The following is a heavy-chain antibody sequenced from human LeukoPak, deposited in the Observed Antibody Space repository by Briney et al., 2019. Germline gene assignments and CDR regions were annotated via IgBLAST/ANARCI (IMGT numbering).Heavy chain of an antibody. J-gene: IGHJ4*02. D-gene: IGHD6-25*01. Sequence: ASVKVSCKASGGTFSSYAISWVRQAPGQGLEWMGRIIPILGIANYAQKFQGRVTITADKSTSTAYTELSSLRSEDTAVYYCARSASDVDVCSYWGQGTLVTVSS. V-gene: IGHV1-69*04. CDR2: IIPILGIA. CDR3: ARSASDVDVCSY. CDR1: GGTFSSYA.